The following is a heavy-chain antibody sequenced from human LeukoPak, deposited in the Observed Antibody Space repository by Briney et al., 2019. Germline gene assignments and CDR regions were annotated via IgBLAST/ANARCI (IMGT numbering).Heavy chain of an antibody. CDR1: GDSISSYY. Sequence: PSETLSLTCTVSGDSISSYYWSWIRQPPGKGLEWIGSIYYSGSTSYTPSLKSRVTISIDTPKSQFSLKLNSVTAADTAVYYCARHRTRHDYWGQGTLVIVSS. V-gene: IGHV4-59*08. J-gene: IGHJ4*02. CDR3: ARHRTRHDY. CDR2: IYYSGST.